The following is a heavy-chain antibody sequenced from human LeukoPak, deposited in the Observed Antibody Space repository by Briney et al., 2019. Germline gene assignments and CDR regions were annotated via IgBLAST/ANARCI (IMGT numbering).Heavy chain of an antibody. CDR3: AKMRGGFLYYFDY. Sequence: GRSLRLSCAASGFTFSSYGMHWVRQAPGKGLEWVSAISGSGGSTYYADSVKGRFTISRDNSKNTLYLQMNSLRAEDTAVYYCAKMRGGFLYYFDYWGQGTLVTVSS. D-gene: IGHD3-10*01. J-gene: IGHJ4*02. CDR1: GFTFSSYG. V-gene: IGHV3-23*01. CDR2: ISGSGGST.